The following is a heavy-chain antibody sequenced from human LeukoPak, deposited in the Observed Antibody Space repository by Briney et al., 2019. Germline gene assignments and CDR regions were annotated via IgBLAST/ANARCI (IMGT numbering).Heavy chain of an antibody. CDR3: ARRLTQYDCFDP. CDR2: TYYRSTWYN. J-gene: IGHJ5*02. D-gene: IGHD2-2*01. CDR1: GDSVSSNSVT. Sequence: SQTLSLTCAISGDSVSSNSVTWNWIRQSPSRGLEWLGRTYYRSTWYNDYAVSVRGRITVNPDTSKNQFSLHLNPVTPEDTAVYYCARRLTQYDCFDPWGQGILVTVSS. V-gene: IGHV6-1*01.